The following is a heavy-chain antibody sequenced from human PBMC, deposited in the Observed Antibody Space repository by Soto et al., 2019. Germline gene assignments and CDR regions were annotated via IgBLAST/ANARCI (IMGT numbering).Heavy chain of an antibody. CDR2: IHHTGRT. J-gene: IGHJ4*02. D-gene: IGHD5-12*01. CDR1: GGSIIRTNW. Sequence: SETLSLTCTVSGGSIIRTNWWTWVRQPPGKGLEWMGEIHHTGRTNYNPSLRSRVTLSVDKSKNQFSLTLNSVTAADTAVYYCASNFRVATIAFDYWGQGTLVTVSS. V-gene: IGHV4-4*02. CDR3: ASNFRVATIAFDY.